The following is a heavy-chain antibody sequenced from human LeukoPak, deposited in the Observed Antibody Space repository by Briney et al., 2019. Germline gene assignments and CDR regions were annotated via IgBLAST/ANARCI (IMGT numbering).Heavy chain of an antibody. CDR3: AKAYDFWSGYPYFQH. CDR1: GFTFSNYA. Sequence: GGSLRLSCAASGFTFSNYAMSWVRQAPGKGLEWVSGISGSGSSTYYADSVKGRFTISRDNSKNTLYLQMNSLRAEDTAVYYCAKAYDFWSGYPYFQHWGQGTLVTVSS. J-gene: IGHJ1*01. CDR2: ISGSGSST. D-gene: IGHD3-3*01. V-gene: IGHV3-23*01.